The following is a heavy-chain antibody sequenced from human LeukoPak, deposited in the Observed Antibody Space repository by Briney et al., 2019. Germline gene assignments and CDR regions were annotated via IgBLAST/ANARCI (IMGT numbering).Heavy chain of an antibody. J-gene: IGHJ4*02. D-gene: IGHD3/OR15-3a*01. CDR1: GFSFGKYW. Sequence: GGSLRLSCVASGFSFGKYWMSWVRQAPGKGLEWVANIKLDGSEKNYVDSVKGRFTISRDNTKNSLYLQMNSLRAEDMAVFYCARDQYDTWSRRGNFDSWGQGTLVIVSS. V-gene: IGHV3-7*03. CDR3: ARDQYDTWSRRGNFDS. CDR2: IKLDGSEK.